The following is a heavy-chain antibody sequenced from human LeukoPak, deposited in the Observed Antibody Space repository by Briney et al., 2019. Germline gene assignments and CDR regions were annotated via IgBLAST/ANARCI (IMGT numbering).Heavy chain of an antibody. CDR3: TREVERGESYWGGDS. J-gene: IGHJ4*02. CDR1: GFNFEDYA. CDR2: ITSKAYGGTT. D-gene: IGHD1-26*01. V-gene: IGHV3-49*04. Sequence: GGSLRLSCTTSGFNFEDYAMNWVRQAPGKGLEWVGLITSKAYGGTTEFAASVKGRFSISRDESKPIAYLQMNSLKIEDTGVYYCTREVERGESYWGGDSWGQGTQVTVSA.